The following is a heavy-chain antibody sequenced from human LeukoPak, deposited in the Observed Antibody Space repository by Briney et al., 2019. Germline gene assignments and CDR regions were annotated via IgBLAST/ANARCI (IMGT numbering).Heavy chain of an antibody. CDR1: GFAFTRYW. CDR2: VNPDGSSV. D-gene: IGHD3-16*01. Sequence: GGSLRLSCAASGFAFTRYWMHWVRQVPGKGLVWVSRVNPDGSSVTYGDSVKGRFTSSRDNAKNTLYLQMHSLRAEDMAVYYCARGGSYGDYWGQGILVTVSS. CDR3: ARGGSYGDY. V-gene: IGHV3-74*01. J-gene: IGHJ4*02.